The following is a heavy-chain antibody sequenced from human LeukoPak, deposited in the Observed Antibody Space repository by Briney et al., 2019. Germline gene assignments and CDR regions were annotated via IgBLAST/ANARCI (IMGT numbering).Heavy chain of an antibody. CDR2: INPSGGST. Sequence: ASVKVSCKASGYTFTSYYMHWVRQAPEQGLEWMGIINPSGGSTSYAQKFQGRVTMTRDTSTSTVYMELSSLRSEDTAVYYCASPRGYCSSTSCYAFDIWGQGTMVTVSS. V-gene: IGHV1-46*01. J-gene: IGHJ3*02. CDR3: ASPRGYCSSTSCYAFDI. D-gene: IGHD2-2*01. CDR1: GYTFTSYY.